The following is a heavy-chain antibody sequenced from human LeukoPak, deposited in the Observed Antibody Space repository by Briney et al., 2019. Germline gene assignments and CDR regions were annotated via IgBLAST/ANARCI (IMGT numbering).Heavy chain of an antibody. CDR3: AKDPGIYGDLIYFDY. CDR1: GFTFSSYA. D-gene: IGHD4-17*01. Sequence: PGGSLRLSCAASGFTFSSYAMSWVRQAPGKGLKWVSAISGSGGSTYYADSVKGRFTISRDNSKNTLYLQMNSLRAEDTAVYYCAKDPGIYGDLIYFDYWGQGTLVTVSS. V-gene: IGHV3-23*01. CDR2: ISGSGGST. J-gene: IGHJ4*02.